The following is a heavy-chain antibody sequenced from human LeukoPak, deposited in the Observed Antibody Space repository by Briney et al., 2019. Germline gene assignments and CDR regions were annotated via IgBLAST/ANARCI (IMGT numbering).Heavy chain of an antibody. J-gene: IGHJ5*02. Sequence: SETLSLTCTVSGGSISSYYWSWIRQPPGKGLEWIGYIYYSGSTNYNPSLKSRVTISVDTSKNQFSLKLSSVTAADTAVYYCARVRWGFGEFRNRFDPWGQGRLVIVSS. V-gene: IGHV4-59*01. CDR1: GGSISSYY. CDR2: IYYSGST. CDR3: ARVRWGFGEFRNRFDP. D-gene: IGHD3-10*01.